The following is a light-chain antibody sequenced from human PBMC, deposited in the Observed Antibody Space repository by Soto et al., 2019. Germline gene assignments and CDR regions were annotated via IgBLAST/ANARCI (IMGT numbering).Light chain of an antibody. CDR2: GAS. Sequence: DIQMTQSPSSLSASVGDRVTITCRASQDISSSLAWFQQKPGKAPKTLIYGASSLQSGVPSKFSGTKFGTDFTLIINSLQPDDVATYHCQQYKAYPVTFGGGTEVEIK. V-gene: IGKV1-16*02. CDR3: QQYKAYPVT. J-gene: IGKJ4*01. CDR1: QDISSS.